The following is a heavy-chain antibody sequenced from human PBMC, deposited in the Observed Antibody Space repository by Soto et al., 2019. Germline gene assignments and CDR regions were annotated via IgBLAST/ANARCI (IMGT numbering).Heavy chain of an antibody. J-gene: IGHJ6*02. CDR1: GGTITYYY. Sequence: SETLSLTCTVSGGTITYYYWSWIRQAPGKGLEWLGYIFDGGSANYNPSLKSRVSFSLHTSSNQFSLNLTSVTAADTAVYYCARGDCDFWSGYCRGPRADVWGQGTTVTVSS. CDR3: ARGDCDFWSGYCRGPRADV. CDR2: IFDGGSA. V-gene: IGHV4-59*12. D-gene: IGHD3-3*01.